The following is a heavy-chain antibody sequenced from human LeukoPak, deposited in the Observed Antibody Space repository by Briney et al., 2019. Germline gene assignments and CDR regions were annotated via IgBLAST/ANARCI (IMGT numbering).Heavy chain of an antibody. CDR3: ARRGQDCSSTSRYAGAFDY. CDR2: IYSDGSST. Sequence: GGSLRLSCAASGFTFSNYWVHWVRQAPGKGLVWVSRIYSDGSSTSYADSVKGRFTISRDNAKNTLYLQMNSLRAEDTAVYYCARRGQDCSSTSRYAGAFDYWGQGTLVTVSS. J-gene: IGHJ4*02. CDR1: GFTFSNYW. V-gene: IGHV3-74*01. D-gene: IGHD2-2*01.